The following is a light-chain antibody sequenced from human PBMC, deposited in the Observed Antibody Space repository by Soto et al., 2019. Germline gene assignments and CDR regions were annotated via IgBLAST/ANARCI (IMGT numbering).Light chain of an antibody. Sequence: IVLTQSLATLSLSPGERATLSCRASQSVSSYLAWYQQKPGQAPRLLIYDASNRATGIPARFSGSGSGTDFTLTISSLEPEDFAVYYCQQRSNWPTFGQGSKADI. CDR3: QQRSNWPT. J-gene: IGKJ1*01. CDR1: QSVSSY. CDR2: DAS. V-gene: IGKV3-11*01.